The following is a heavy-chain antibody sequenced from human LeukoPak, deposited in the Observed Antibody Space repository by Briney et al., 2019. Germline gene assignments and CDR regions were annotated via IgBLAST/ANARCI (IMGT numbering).Heavy chain of an antibody. CDR2: IYYSGST. CDR1: GGSVSSCSYY. Sequence: PSETLSLTCSVSGGSVSSCSYYWRWIRQPPGTGLEWIGDIYYSGSTNYNPSLKSRVTISVDTSKNQFSLKLSSVTAADTAVYYCARDSRHLSVGAPYFFSGMDVWGQGTMVTVSS. D-gene: IGHD1-26*01. J-gene: IGHJ6*02. V-gene: IGHV4-61*01. CDR3: ARDSRHLSVGAPYFFSGMDV.